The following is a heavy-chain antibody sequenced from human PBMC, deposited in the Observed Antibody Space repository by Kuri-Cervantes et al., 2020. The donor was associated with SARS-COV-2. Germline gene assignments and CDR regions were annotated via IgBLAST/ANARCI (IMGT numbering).Heavy chain of an antibody. CDR2: IRYDGSNK. D-gene: IGHD6-6*01. J-gene: IGHJ2*01. CDR3: AKDSKVAASSWYFDL. Sequence: GESLKISCAASGFTFSSYGMHWVRQAPGKGLEWVAFIRYDGSNKYYADSVKGRFTISRDNSKNTLYLQMNSLRAEDTALYYCAKDSKVAASSWYFDLWGRGTLVTVSS. V-gene: IGHV3-30*02. CDR1: GFTFSSYG.